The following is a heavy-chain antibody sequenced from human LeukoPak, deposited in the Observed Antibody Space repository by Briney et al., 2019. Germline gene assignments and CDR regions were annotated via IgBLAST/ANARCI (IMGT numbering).Heavy chain of an antibody. CDR1: AFAFSSNW. CDR3: ARHLHPRYYLPDY. Sequence: GGSLRLSCVASAFAFSSNWMSWGRQAPGKGLGWVASIKEDGSETYNVDTVKGRFTISRDNAQVSLYLQMNRLRAEDTAVYYCARHLHPRYYLPDYWGQGTLVIVSS. D-gene: IGHD1-26*01. V-gene: IGHV3-7*04. CDR2: IKEDGSET. J-gene: IGHJ4*02.